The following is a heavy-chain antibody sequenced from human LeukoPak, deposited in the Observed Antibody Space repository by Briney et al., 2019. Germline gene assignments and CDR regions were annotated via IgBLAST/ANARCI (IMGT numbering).Heavy chain of an antibody. Sequence: GGSLRLSCAASGFTFSNYWMHWARQVPGKGLVWVSRINTDESRTNYADSVEGRFTISRDNAKNTLYLQMNSLRADDTAVYYCAKEVAIPVAVDAFERWGQGTLVTVSS. D-gene: IGHD6-19*01. CDR3: AKEVAIPVAVDAFER. CDR2: INTDESRT. CDR1: GFTFSNYW. J-gene: IGHJ3*02. V-gene: IGHV3-74*01.